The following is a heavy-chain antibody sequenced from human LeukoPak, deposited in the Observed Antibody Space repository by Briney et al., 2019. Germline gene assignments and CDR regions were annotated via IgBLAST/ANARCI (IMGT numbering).Heavy chain of an antibody. D-gene: IGHD5-12*01. J-gene: IGHJ4*02. CDR2: IYTSGST. CDR3: ARGEGDYDFYYFDY. CDR1: GGSISSYY. Sequence: PSETLSLTCTVSGGSISSYYWSWIRQPAGKGLEWIGRIYTSGSTNYNPSLKSRVTMSVDKSKNQFSLKLSSVTAADTAVYYCARGEGDYDFYYFDYWGQGTLVTVSS. V-gene: IGHV4-4*07.